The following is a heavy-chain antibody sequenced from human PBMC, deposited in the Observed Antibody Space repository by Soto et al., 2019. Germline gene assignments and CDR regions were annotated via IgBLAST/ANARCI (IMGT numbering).Heavy chain of an antibody. D-gene: IGHD3-9*01. CDR2: ISAYNGNT. CDR3: ARDALRYFDWSNVMGY. Sequence: ASVKVSCKASGYTFTSYGISWVRQAPGQGLEWMGWISAYNGNTNYAQKLQGRVTMTTDTSTSTAYMELRSLRSDDTAVYYCARDALRYFDWSNVMGYWGQGTLVTVSS. J-gene: IGHJ4*02. CDR1: GYTFTSYG. V-gene: IGHV1-18*01.